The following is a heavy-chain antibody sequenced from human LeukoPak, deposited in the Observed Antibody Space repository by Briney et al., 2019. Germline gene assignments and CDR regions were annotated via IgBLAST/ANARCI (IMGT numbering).Heavy chain of an antibody. V-gene: IGHV4-4*07. D-gene: IGHD6-19*01. CDR1: GGSISSYY. CDR2: IYTSGST. CDR3: ARVRSGWNHDAFDI. J-gene: IGHJ3*02. Sequence: PSETLSLTCTVSGGSISSYYWSWIRQPAGKGLEWIGRIYTSGSTNYNPSLKSRVTMSVDTSKNQFSLKLSSVTAADTAVYYCARVRSGWNHDAFDIWGQGTMVIVSS.